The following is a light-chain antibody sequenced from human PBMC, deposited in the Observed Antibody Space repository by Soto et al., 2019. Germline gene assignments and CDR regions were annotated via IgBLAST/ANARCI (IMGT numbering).Light chain of an antibody. CDR2: YDS. CDR1: KIGSKS. J-gene: IGLJ2*01. Sequence: SYELTQPPSVSVAPGKTARITCGGNKIGSKSVHWYQQKPGQAPVLVIYYDSDRASGIPERFSGSNSGNTATLTISRVEAGDEADYNCQVWDSSSDHFVVFGGGTKVTVL. CDR3: QVWDSSSDHFVV. V-gene: IGLV3-21*04.